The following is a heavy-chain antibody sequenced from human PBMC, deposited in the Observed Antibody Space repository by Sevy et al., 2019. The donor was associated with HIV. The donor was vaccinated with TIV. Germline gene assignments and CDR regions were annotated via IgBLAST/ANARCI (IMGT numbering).Heavy chain of an antibody. CDR1: GFTFDDYA. D-gene: IGHD5-12*01. V-gene: IGHV3-9*01. CDR3: AKATSGSIAATKTTSYYYYYGMAV. J-gene: IGHJ6*02. Sequence: GGSLRLSCAASGFTFDDYAMHWVRQAPGKGLEWVSGISWNSGSIGYADSVKGRFTISRDNAKNSLYLQMNSLRAEDTALYDCAKATSGSIAATKTTSYYYYYGMAVWGQGTTVTVSS. CDR2: ISWNSGSI.